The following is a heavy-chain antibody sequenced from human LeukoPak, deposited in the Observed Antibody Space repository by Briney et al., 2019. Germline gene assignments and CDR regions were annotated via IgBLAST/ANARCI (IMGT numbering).Heavy chain of an antibody. J-gene: IGHJ4*02. Sequence: GGSLRLSCAASGFTVSSNYMSWVRQAPGKGLECVSVIYSGGSTYYADSVKGRFTISRDNSKNTLYLQMNSLRAEDTAVYYCARDISALVRGATVAGVDYWGQGTLVTVSS. V-gene: IGHV3-53*05. CDR3: ARDISALVRGATVAGVDY. CDR1: GFTVSSNY. D-gene: IGHD6-19*01. CDR2: IYSGGST.